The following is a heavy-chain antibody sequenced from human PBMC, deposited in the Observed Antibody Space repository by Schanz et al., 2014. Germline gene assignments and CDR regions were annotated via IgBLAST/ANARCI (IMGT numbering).Heavy chain of an antibody. Sequence: QVQLVQSGAEVKKPGASVKVSCKASGYTFTSYSMHWVRQAPGQGLEWMGIINLSGGSTTYAQKFQGRVTMTRDASTSTVYMELSGLRSEDTAVYYCAGAFDSSGYYFDYWGQGTLVTVSS. J-gene: IGHJ4*02. CDR1: GYTFTSYS. D-gene: IGHD3-22*01. CDR3: AGAFDSSGYYFDY. CDR2: INLSGGST. V-gene: IGHV1-46*03.